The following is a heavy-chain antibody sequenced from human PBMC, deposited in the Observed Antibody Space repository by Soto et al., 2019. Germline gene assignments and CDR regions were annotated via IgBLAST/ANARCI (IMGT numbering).Heavy chain of an antibody. CDR1: GFTFSSYG. CDR2: ISYDGSNK. D-gene: IGHD2-2*01. J-gene: IGHJ6*02. V-gene: IGHV3-30*18. CDR3: AKDRGIVVVPAADYYYYGMDV. Sequence: GGSLRLSCAASGFTFSSYGMHWVRQAPGKGLEWVAVISYDGSNKYYADSVKGRFTISRDNSKNTLYLQMNSLRAEDTAVYYCAKDRGIVVVPAADYYYYGMDVWGQGTTVTVSS.